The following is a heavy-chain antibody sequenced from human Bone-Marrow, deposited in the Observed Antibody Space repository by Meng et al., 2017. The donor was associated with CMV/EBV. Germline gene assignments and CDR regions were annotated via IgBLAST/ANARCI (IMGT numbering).Heavy chain of an antibody. D-gene: IGHD2-2*02. V-gene: IGHV1-18*01. Sequence: ASVKVSCKASGYIFTAYGISWVRQGPGQGLEWMGWISANNGNTNYAQKFQGRVTITTDESTSTAYMELSSLRSEDTAVYYCASTKGYCSSTSCYMGPKYYYYGMDVWGQGTTVTVSS. CDR3: ASTKGYCSSTSCYMGPKYYYYGMDV. J-gene: IGHJ6*02. CDR1: GYIFTAYG. CDR2: ISANNGNT.